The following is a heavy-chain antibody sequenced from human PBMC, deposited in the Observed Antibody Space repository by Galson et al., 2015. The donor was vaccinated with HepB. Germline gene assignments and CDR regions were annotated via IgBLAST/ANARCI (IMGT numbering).Heavy chain of an antibody. J-gene: IGHJ4*02. CDR1: GFTFSSYS. Sequence: SLRLSCAASGFTFSSYSMNWVRQAPGKGLEWVSSISSSSSYIYYADSVKGRFTISRDNAKNSLYLQMNSLRAEDTAVYYCARGAPYCSSTSCYTADYWGQATLVTVSS. D-gene: IGHD2-2*02. V-gene: IGHV3-21*01. CDR2: ISSSSSYI. CDR3: ARGAPYCSSTSCYTADY.